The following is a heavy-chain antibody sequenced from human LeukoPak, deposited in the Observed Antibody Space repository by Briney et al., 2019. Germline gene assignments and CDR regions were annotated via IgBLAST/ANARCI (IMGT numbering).Heavy chain of an antibody. CDR2: ISGSGFTI. CDR3: ARDPNMVVTYLFDY. V-gene: IGHV3-48*01. D-gene: IGHD4/OR15-4a*01. Sequence: PGGSLRLSCAVSGFTLSNYSMNWVRQAPGKGLEWISYISGSGFTIHYADSVKGRFTISRDNAKNSLYLQMNSLRAEDTAVYYCARDPNMVVTYLFDYWGQGTLVTVSS. CDR1: GFTLSNYS. J-gene: IGHJ4*02.